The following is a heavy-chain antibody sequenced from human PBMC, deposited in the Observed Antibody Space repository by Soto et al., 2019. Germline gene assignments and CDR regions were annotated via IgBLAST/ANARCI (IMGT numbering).Heavy chain of an antibody. J-gene: IGHJ4*02. CDR2: ISWNSGSI. V-gene: IGHV3-9*01. D-gene: IGHD5-12*01. CDR1: GFTFDDYA. CDR3: AKDMGYDLSPLGYFDC. Sequence: PGGSLRLSCAASGFTFDDYAMHWVRQAPGKGLEWVSGISWNSGSIGYADSVKGRFTISRDNAKNSLYLQMNSLRSEDTALYYCAKDMGYDLSPLGYFDCWGQGTLVNVSS.